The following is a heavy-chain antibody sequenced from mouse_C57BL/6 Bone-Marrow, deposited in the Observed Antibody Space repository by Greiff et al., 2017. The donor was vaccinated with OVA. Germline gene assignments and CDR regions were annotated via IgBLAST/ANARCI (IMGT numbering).Heavy chain of an antibody. Sequence: QVQLQQSGAELVRPGTSVKVSCKASGYTFTNYWIGWAKQRPGHGLEWIGDIYPGGGYTNYNEKFKGKATLTADKSSSTAYMQFSSLTSEDSAIYYCARSNITTSVGYAMDYWGQGTSVTVSS. CDR3: ARSNITTSVGYAMDY. V-gene: IGHV1-63*01. CDR2: IYPGGGYT. CDR1: GYTFTNYW. J-gene: IGHJ4*01. D-gene: IGHD1-1*01.